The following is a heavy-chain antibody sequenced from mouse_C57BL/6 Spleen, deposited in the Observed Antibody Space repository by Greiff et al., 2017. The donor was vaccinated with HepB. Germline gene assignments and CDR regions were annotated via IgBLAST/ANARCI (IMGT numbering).Heavy chain of an antibody. CDR2: IDPETGGT. J-gene: IGHJ2*01. CDR1: GYTFTDYE. CDR3: TRGSYYGSRDY. V-gene: IGHV1-15*01. D-gene: IGHD1-1*01. Sequence: QVQLQQSGAELVRPGASVTLSCKASGYTFTDYEMHWVKQTPVHGLEWIGAIDPETGGTAYNQKFKGKAILTADKSSSTAYMELRSLTSEDSAVYYCTRGSYYGSRDYWGQGTTLTVSS.